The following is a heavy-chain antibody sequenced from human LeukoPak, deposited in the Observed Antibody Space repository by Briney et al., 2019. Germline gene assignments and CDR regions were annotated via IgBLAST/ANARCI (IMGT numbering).Heavy chain of an antibody. CDR2: ISYDGSNK. CDR3: VKDSTHFRVWDSYDTTGLNY. V-gene: IGHV3-30*18. J-gene: IGHJ4*02. Sequence: GGSLRLSCAASGFTFSSYGMHWVRQAPGKGLEWVAVISYDGSNKYYADSVKGRFTVSRDNSKKTLYLQMNSLRAEDTAVYYCVKDSTHFRVWDSYDTTGLNYWGQGTLVTVSS. D-gene: IGHD3-22*01. CDR1: GFTFSSYG.